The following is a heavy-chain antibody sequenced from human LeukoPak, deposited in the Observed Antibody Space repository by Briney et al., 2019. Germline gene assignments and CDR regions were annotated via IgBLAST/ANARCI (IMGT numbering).Heavy chain of an antibody. J-gene: IGHJ6*02. V-gene: IGHV4-39*01. Sequence: SETLSLTCTVSGGSISSSSYYWGWIRQPPGKGLEWIGSIYYSGSTYYNPSLKSRVTISVDTSKNQLSLKLSSVTAADTAVYYCARRVDNCSGGSCPWFYYYYGMDVWGQGTTVTVSS. CDR2: IYYSGST. CDR3: ARRVDNCSGGSCPWFYYYYGMDV. D-gene: IGHD2-15*01. CDR1: GGSISSSSYY.